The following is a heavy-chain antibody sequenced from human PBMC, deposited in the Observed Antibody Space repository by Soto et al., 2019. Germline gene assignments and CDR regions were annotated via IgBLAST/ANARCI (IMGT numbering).Heavy chain of an antibody. CDR2: ISYHGNNK. J-gene: IGHJ4*02. V-gene: IGHV3-30*18. Sequence: PGGSLRLSCAASGFTFSHHGVHWVRQAPGKGLEWVALISYHGNNKYYADSVKGRFTISRDNSQNMLYLEMNSLRAEDTAVYYCAKALAPYFGELLGPDYWGQGTLVTVSS. CDR1: GFTFSHHG. D-gene: IGHD3-10*01. CDR3: AKALAPYFGELLGPDY.